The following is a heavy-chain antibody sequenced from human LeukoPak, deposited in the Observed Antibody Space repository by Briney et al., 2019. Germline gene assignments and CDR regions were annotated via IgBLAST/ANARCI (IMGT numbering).Heavy chain of an antibody. Sequence: SETLSLTCAVYGGSFSGYYWSWIRQPPGEGLEWIGEINHSGSTNYNPSLKSRVTISVDTSKNQFSLKLSSVTAADTAVYYCARGLSTVTKRLYYFDYWGQGTLVTVSS. J-gene: IGHJ4*02. CDR3: ARGLSTVTKRLYYFDY. CDR1: GGSFSGYY. CDR2: INHSGST. V-gene: IGHV4-34*01. D-gene: IGHD4-17*01.